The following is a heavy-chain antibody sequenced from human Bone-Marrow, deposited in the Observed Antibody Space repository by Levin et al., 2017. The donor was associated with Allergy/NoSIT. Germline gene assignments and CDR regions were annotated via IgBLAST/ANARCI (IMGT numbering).Heavy chain of an antibody. V-gene: IGHV4-59*01. CDR1: GGSINNYY. CDR3: ARSSGLHFDY. J-gene: IGHJ4*02. Sequence: SETLSLTCSVSGGSINNYYWNWIRQPPGKGLEWIAYIYYSGSTNENPSLKSRVTISVDTSKNQFSLKLSSVTAADTAVYFCARSSGLHFDYWGQGTLVTVSS. CDR2: IYYSGST. D-gene: IGHD3-22*01.